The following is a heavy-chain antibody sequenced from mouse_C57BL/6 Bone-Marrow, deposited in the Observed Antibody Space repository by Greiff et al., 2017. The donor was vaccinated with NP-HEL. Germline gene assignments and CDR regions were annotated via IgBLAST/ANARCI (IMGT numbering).Heavy chain of an antibody. Sequence: QVQLKESGPGLVAPSQSLSITCTVSGFSLTSYGVDWVRQPPGKGLEWLGVIWGGGSTNYNSALMSRLSISKDNSKSQVFLKMNSLQTDDTAMYYCAKLGYYGSSLAYWGQGTLVTVSA. CDR1: GFSLTSYG. J-gene: IGHJ3*01. CDR3: AKLGYYGSSLAY. V-gene: IGHV2-9*01. D-gene: IGHD1-1*01. CDR2: IWGGGST.